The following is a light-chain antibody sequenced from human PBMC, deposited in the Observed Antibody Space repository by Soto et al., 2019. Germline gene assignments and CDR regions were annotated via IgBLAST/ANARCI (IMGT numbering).Light chain of an antibody. CDR3: QQYKNWPPLT. V-gene: IGKV3-15*01. J-gene: IGKJ4*01. Sequence: DIVMTQSPATLSVSPGERATLSCRASQSVSSNLAWYQQKPGQAPRLLIYGASTRATGIPARFTGSGSESGTEFTLTISSLQSEDFAVYYCQQYKNWPPLTLGGGTKVEIK. CDR2: GAS. CDR1: QSVSSN.